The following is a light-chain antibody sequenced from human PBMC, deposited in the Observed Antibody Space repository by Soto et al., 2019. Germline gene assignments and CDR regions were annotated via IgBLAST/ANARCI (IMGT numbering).Light chain of an antibody. CDR3: AAWDDTVRSYV. CDR2: RDN. Sequence: QSVLTQPPSVSGTPGQRVTISCSGGISNIGTNYVHWFQQLPGTAPKVLSNRDNQRPSGVPDRFSGSKSGTSASLAISGHQSEDEAEYYCAAWDDTVRSYVFGTGTQLTVL. CDR1: ISNIGTNY. J-gene: IGLJ1*01. V-gene: IGLV1-47*01.